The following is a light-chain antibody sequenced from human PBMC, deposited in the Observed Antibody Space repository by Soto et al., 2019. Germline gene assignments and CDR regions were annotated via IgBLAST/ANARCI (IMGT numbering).Light chain of an antibody. V-gene: IGLV1-36*01. CDR1: SSNIGNNA. CDR2: YDD. CDR3: AAWDDSLNAVV. J-gene: IGLJ2*01. Sequence: QSVLTQPPSVSEAPRQRVTISCSGSSSNIGNNAVNWYQQLPGKAPKLLIYYDDLLPSGVSDRFSGSKSGNSASLAISGLQCEDEADYYCAAWDDSLNAVVFGGGTKLTVL.